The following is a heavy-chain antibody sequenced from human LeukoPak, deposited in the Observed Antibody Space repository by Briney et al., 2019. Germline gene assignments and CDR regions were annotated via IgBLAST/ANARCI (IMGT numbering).Heavy chain of an antibody. CDR3: ARVPDSGSAIDY. CDR1: GFTFSSYW. J-gene: IGHJ4*02. V-gene: IGHV3-74*01. CDR2: INSDGSST. D-gene: IGHD1-26*01. Sequence: GGSLRLSCAASGFTFSSYWMHWVRQAPGKGLVWVSRINSDGSSTSYADSVKGRFTISRDNTKNTLYLQMNSLRAEDTAVYYCARVPDSGSAIDYWGQGALVTVSS.